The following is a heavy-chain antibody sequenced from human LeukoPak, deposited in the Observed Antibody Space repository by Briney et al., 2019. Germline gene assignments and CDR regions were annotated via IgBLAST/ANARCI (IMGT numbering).Heavy chain of an antibody. CDR2: ISGSGGST. CDR1: GFTFSSYA. D-gene: IGHD1-7*01. J-gene: IGHJ4*02. Sequence: PGGSLRLSCAASGFTFSSYAMSWVRQAPGKGLEWVSAISGSGGSTYYADSVKGRFTISRDNSKNTLYLQMNSLRAEDTAVYYCAKGNNWNYGGAMIFDYWGQGTLVTVSS. V-gene: IGHV3-23*01. CDR3: AKGNNWNYGGAMIFDY.